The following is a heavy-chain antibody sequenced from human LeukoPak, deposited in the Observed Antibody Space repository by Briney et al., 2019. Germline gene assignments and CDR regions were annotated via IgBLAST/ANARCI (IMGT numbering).Heavy chain of an antibody. V-gene: IGHV3-74*01. Sequence: PGGSLRLSCAASGFTFSSYWIHWVRQAPGKGLVWVSRINSDGSSTSYADSVQGRFTISRDNSKNTLYLEMNSLSPDDTAVYYCARGVEPLAANTLAYWGQGTLVTVSS. CDR2: INSDGSST. J-gene: IGHJ4*02. CDR1: GFTFSSYW. D-gene: IGHD1-14*01. CDR3: ARGVEPLAANTLAY.